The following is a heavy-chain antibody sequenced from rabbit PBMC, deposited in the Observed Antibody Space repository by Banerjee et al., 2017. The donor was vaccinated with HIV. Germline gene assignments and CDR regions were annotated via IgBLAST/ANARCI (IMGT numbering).Heavy chain of an antibody. D-gene: IGHD3-1*01. CDR1: GFSFSNRYV. CDR2: IYTGSDII. J-gene: IGHJ4*01. Sequence: QEQLEESGGDLVKPEGSLTLTCTASGFSFSNRYVMCWVRQAPGKGLEWIACIYTGSDIIYYASWAKGRFTISKTSSTTVTLQMTSLTAADTATYFCARDRAVGGAGWNFNLWGPGTLVTVS. CDR3: ARDRAVGGAGWNFNL. V-gene: IGHV1S45*01.